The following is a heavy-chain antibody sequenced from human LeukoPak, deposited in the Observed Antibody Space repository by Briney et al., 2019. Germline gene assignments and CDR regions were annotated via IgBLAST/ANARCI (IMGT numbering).Heavy chain of an antibody. J-gene: IGHJ4*02. Sequence: ASVKVSCKASGGTFSSYAISWVRQAPGQGLEWMGGIIPIFGTANYAQKFQGRVTITADESTSTAYMELSSLRSEDTAVYYCARDRRGSYISEIGGEFDYWGQGTLVTVSS. V-gene: IGHV1-69*13. CDR3: ARDRRGSYISEIGGEFDY. CDR1: GGTFSSYA. D-gene: IGHD3-16*01. CDR2: IIPIFGTA.